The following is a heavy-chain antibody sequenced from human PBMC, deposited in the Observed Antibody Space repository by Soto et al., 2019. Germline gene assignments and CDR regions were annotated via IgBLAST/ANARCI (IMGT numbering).Heavy chain of an antibody. J-gene: IGHJ4*02. Sequence: PGRSLRLSCAASGFALTNYGFHRVRQAPGKGLEWAAHISNDGTKKFYADSVKGRFTISRDNSETTVYLHLTSLRPDDTALFYCARDVAMPTGLGLGYWGQGTLVTVSS. D-gene: IGHD4-4*01. V-gene: IGHV3-30*03. CDR1: GFALTNYG. CDR2: ISNDGTKK. CDR3: ARDVAMPTGLGLGY.